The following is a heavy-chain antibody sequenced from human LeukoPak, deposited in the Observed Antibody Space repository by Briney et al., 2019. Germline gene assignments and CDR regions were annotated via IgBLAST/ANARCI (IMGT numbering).Heavy chain of an antibody. J-gene: IGHJ4*02. V-gene: IGHV4-59*08. Sequence: PSETLSLTCTVSGGSISSYYWSWIRQPPGKGLEWIGYIYYSGSTNYNPSLKSRVTISVDTSKNQFSLKLSSVTAADTAVYYCARHLPGPYGSGSCSSGFDYWGQGTLVTVSS. D-gene: IGHD3-10*01. CDR3: ARHLPGPYGSGSCSSGFDY. CDR2: IYYSGST. CDR1: GGSISSYY.